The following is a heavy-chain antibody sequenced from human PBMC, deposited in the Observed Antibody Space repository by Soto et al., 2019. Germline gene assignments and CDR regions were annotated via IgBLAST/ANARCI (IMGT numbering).Heavy chain of an antibody. CDR3: AASIFYYGMDV. V-gene: IGHV5-51*01. CDR2: IYPGDSDT. CDR1: GYTFTNYW. Sequence: GESLKISCKGSGYTFTNYWIGWVRQMPGKGLEWMGIIYPGDSDTKYSPSFQGQVTISADKSITTTYLQWSSLKASDTAIYYCAASIFYYGMDVWGQGTTVTVYS. J-gene: IGHJ6*02.